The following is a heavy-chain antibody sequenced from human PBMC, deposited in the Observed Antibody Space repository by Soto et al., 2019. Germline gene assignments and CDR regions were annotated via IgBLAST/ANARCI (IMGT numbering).Heavy chain of an antibody. Sequence: SETLSLTCYVSGVSVSSFCWTWIRQSPGKGLESNAYVCSSGSTNYNPSLKSRVTISVDTSKNQFSLKLSSVTAADTAVYYCARGVFTGYCSGGSCYSGYYYYYMDVWGKGTTVTVSS. CDR3: ARGVFTGYCSGGSCYSGYYYYYMDV. CDR1: GVSVSSFC. D-gene: IGHD2-15*01. CDR2: VCSSGST. J-gene: IGHJ6*03. V-gene: IGHV4-59*02.